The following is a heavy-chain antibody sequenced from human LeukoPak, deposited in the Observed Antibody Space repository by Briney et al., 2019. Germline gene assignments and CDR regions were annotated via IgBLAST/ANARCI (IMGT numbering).Heavy chain of an antibody. CDR2: ISGSGGST. Sequence: GGSLRLSCAASGFTFSSYGMSWVRQAPGKGLEWVSAISGSGGSTCYADSVKGRFTISRDNSKNTLYLQMNSLRAEDTAVYYCAKVYYYGSGSYDWFDPWGQGTLVTVSS. D-gene: IGHD3-10*01. CDR1: GFTFSSYG. CDR3: AKVYYYGSGSYDWFDP. J-gene: IGHJ5*02. V-gene: IGHV3-23*01.